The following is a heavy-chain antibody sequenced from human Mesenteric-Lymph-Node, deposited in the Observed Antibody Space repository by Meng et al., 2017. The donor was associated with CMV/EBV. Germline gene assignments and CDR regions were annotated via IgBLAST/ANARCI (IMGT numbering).Heavy chain of an antibody. CDR1: GFTFSSYS. V-gene: IGHV3-21*01. Sequence: GGSLRLSCAASGFTFSSYSMNWVRQAPGKGLEWVSSISSSSSYIYYADSVKGRFTISRDNAKNSLYLQMNSLRAEDTAVYYCARGYCSSTSCYRDYYYGMDVWGQGTTVTVSS. CDR2: ISSSSSYI. J-gene: IGHJ6*02. CDR3: ARGYCSSTSCYRDYYYGMDV. D-gene: IGHD2-2*02.